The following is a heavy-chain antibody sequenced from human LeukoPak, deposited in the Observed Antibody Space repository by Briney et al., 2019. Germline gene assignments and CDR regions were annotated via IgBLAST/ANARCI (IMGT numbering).Heavy chain of an antibody. D-gene: IGHD2/OR15-2a*01. Sequence: SENLSLTCSVSGGSISSYYWSWIRQPPGKGLEWIGYIYYRGSTNYNPSLKSRVTISVDTSKKQFSLKLSSVTAADTAVYYCAGRSPFDWYFDLWGRGTLVTVSS. V-gene: IGHV4-59*08. CDR1: GGSISSYY. CDR3: AGRSPFDWYFDL. J-gene: IGHJ2*01. CDR2: IYYRGST.